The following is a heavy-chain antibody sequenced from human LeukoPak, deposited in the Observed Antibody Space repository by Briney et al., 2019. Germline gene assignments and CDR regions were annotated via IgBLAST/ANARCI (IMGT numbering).Heavy chain of an antibody. CDR3: TRAVITVTTRGYYFDY. CDR2: IRSKAYGGTT. CDR1: GFTFSDYY. V-gene: IGHV3-49*04. Sequence: GGSLRLSCAASGFTFSDYYMSWVRQAPGKGLEWVGFIRSKAYGGTTEYAASVKGRFTISRDDTKSIAYLQMNSLKTEDTAVYYCTRAVITVTTRGYYFDYWGQGTLVTVSS. J-gene: IGHJ4*02. D-gene: IGHD4-17*01.